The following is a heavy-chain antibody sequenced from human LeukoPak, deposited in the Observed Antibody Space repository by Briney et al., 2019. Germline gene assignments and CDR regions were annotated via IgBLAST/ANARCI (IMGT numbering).Heavy chain of an antibody. J-gene: IGHJ4*02. CDR3: ARQPWIAAPGGGYYFDY. Sequence: SETLSLTCTVSGGSISSETYYWARIRQPPGQGLEWIGNIYYSESGYSSPSLKSRVTISVDTSKNRFSLKLSSMTAADTAMYFCARQPWIAAPGGGYYFDYWGQGILVTVSS. CDR2: IYYSESG. V-gene: IGHV4-39*01. D-gene: IGHD6-13*01. CDR1: GGSISSETYY.